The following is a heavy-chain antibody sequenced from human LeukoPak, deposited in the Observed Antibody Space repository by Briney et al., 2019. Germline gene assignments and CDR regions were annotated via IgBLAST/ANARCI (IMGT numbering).Heavy chain of an antibody. Sequence: GESLKISCKGSGYKFTSYWIGWVRQMPGTGLEWMGIIYPGDSDTRYSPSFQGQVTISADKSISTAYLQWSSLKASDTAMYFCARAGYSYGKYFEYWGQGTLVTVSS. CDR2: IYPGDSDT. V-gene: IGHV5-51*01. CDR1: GYKFTSYW. J-gene: IGHJ4*02. CDR3: ARAGYSYGKYFEY. D-gene: IGHD5-18*01.